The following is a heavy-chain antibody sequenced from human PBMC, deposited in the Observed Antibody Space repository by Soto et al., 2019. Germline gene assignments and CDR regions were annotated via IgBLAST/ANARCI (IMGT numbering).Heavy chain of an antibody. Sequence: QVQLVQSGAEVKKPGSSVKVSCKAAGGTFSSYAISWVRQAPGQGLEWMGGIIPICGTANYAQKFQGRVTITADESTITAYMELSSEQSEDTAVYYCATARSQQHVDGDYDGMDVWGQGTTVTVSS. J-gene: IGHJ6*02. CDR2: IIPICGTA. D-gene: IGHD6-6*01. CDR1: GGTFSSYA. CDR3: ATARSQQHVDGDYDGMDV. V-gene: IGHV1-69*19.